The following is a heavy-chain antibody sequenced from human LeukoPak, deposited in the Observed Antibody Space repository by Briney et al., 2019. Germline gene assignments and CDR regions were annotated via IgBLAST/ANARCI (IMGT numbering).Heavy chain of an antibody. J-gene: IGHJ3*02. Sequence: GASVTVSCKSSGYTFTSYGISWVRQAPGQGLEWMGGISACNSDTSSAQKLQGRVTMTTDTSTSTAYLELRSLRSDDTAVYYCARDGAMIVVVSAFDIWGQGRMVTVSS. CDR2: ISACNSDT. D-gene: IGHD3-22*01. CDR1: GYTFTSYG. CDR3: ARDGAMIVVVSAFDI. V-gene: IGHV1-18*01.